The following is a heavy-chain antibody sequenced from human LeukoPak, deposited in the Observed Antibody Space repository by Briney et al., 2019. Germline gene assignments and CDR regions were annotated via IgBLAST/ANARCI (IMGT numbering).Heavy chain of an antibody. V-gene: IGHV1-2*02. D-gene: IGHD1-1*01. CDR2: INPNSGGT. CDR3: ARDLLGQLYYFDY. Sequence: ASEKVSCKASGYTFTGYYIHWVRQAPGQGLEWVGWINPNSGGTNYAQKFQGRVTMTRDTSISTAYMELSRLGSDDTAVYYCARDLLGQLYYFDYWGQGTLVTVSS. J-gene: IGHJ4*02. CDR1: GYTFTGYY.